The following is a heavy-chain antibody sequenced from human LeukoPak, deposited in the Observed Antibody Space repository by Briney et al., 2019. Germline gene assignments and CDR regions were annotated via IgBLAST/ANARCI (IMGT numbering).Heavy chain of an antibody. CDR3: ARYSGWYGSDY. J-gene: IGHJ4*02. Sequence: SETLSLTCTVSGGSISSGSYFWSWIRQPAGKGLEWIGRIYTSGSTNYNPSLKSRVTISVDTSKNQSSLKLSSVTAADTAVYYCARYSGWYGSDYWGQGTLVTVSS. V-gene: IGHV4-61*02. CDR1: GGSISSGSYF. D-gene: IGHD6-19*01. CDR2: IYTSGST.